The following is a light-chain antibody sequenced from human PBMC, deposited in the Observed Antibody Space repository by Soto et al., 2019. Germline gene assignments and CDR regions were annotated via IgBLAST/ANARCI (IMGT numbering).Light chain of an antibody. CDR3: QQYNNSHVS. Sequence: EIVMTQSPGTLSVSPGERATLSCRAGQGVTTNFAWYHQKSGQSPRLLIYDVSIRATGVPAGFSGTGSETDFTLTISGLQSEDSAVYFCQQYNNSHVSFGQGTRLEIK. J-gene: IGKJ5*01. CDR2: DVS. CDR1: QGVTTN. V-gene: IGKV3-15*01.